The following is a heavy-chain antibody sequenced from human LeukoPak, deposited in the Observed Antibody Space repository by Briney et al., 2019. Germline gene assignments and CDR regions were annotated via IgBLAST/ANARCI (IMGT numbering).Heavy chain of an antibody. D-gene: IGHD6-13*01. V-gene: IGHV1-69*04. J-gene: IGHJ5*02. Sequence: SVKVSCKASGGTFSSYAISWVRQAPGQGLEWMGRIIPILGIANYAQKFQGRVTITADKSTSTAYMELSSLRSEDTAVYYCAREVAAGARPWFDPWGQGTLVTVSS. CDR1: GGTFSSYA. CDR3: AREVAAGARPWFDP. CDR2: IIPILGIA.